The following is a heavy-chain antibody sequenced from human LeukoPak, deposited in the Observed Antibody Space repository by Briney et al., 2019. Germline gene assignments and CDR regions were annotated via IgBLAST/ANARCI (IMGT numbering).Heavy chain of an antibody. J-gene: IGHJ4*02. D-gene: IGHD4-23*01. Sequence: SETLSLTCAVYGGSFSGYYWSWIRQPPGKGLEWIGEINHSGSTNYNPSLKSRVTISVDTSKNQFSLKLSSVTAADTAVYYCARARATVVNNLRGYFDYWGQGTLVTVSS. CDR1: GGSFSGYY. V-gene: IGHV4-34*01. CDR2: INHSGST. CDR3: ARARATVVNNLRGYFDY.